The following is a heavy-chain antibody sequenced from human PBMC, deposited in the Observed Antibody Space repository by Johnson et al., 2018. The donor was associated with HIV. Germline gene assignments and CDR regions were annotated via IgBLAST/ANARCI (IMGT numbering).Heavy chain of an antibody. D-gene: IGHD6-6*01. CDR1: GFTFSSYG. V-gene: IGHV3-30*02. Sequence: QVQLVESGGGVVQPGGSLRLSCAASGFTFSSYGMHWVRQAPGKGLEWVAFIRYDGSNKYYVDSVKGRFTISRDNSKNTLSLQMNSLRAEDTAVYYCAKKRSVLEARLGDAFDIWGQGTMVTVSS. CDR2: IRYDGSNK. J-gene: IGHJ3*02. CDR3: AKKRSVLEARLGDAFDI.